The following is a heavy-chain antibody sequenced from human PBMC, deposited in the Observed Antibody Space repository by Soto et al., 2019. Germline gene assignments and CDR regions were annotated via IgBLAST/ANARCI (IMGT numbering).Heavy chain of an antibody. CDR1: GFTFSSYG. D-gene: IGHD3-10*01. CDR3: ARGGWGVTVMFDYFDY. J-gene: IGHJ4*02. CDR2: IWYDGSNK. V-gene: IGHV3-33*01. Sequence: QVQLVESGGGVVQPGRSLILSSAASGFTFSSYGMHCVRQPPGKGLEWGAVIWYDGSNKYYADYVKGRFTISRDKSKITLSLQMNSLRAEDTAVHSCARGGWGVTVMFDYFDYWGQGTLVTVSS.